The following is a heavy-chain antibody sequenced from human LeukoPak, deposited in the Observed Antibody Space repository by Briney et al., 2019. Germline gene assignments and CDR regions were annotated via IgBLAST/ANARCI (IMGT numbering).Heavy chain of an antibody. CDR3: ARGGAGVTMSRDAFDP. CDR2: INHSGST. Sequence: PSETLSLTCAVYGGSFSGYYWSWIRQPPGKGLEWIGEINHSGSTNYNPSLKSRVTISVDTSKNQFSLKLSSVTAADTAVYYCARGGAGVTMSRDAFDPWGQGTLVTVSS. D-gene: IGHD3-10*02. J-gene: IGHJ5*02. CDR1: GGSFSGYY. V-gene: IGHV4-34*01.